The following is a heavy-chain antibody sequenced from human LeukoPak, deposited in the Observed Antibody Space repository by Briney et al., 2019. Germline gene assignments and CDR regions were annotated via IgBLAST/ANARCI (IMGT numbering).Heavy chain of an antibody. CDR3: ARGRPAKWKRFRFGGFDF. V-gene: IGHV4-59*01. CDR1: TDSISTYY. Sequence: SETLSLTCTVSTDSISTYYWSWLRQPPGKGLEWIGYVYYSGSTNYNPSLKSRVTISVDTSKNQFFLKLNSVIAADTAIYYCARGRPAKWKRFRFGGFDFWGQGTMVAVSP. D-gene: IGHD5-12*01. CDR2: VYYSGST. J-gene: IGHJ3*01.